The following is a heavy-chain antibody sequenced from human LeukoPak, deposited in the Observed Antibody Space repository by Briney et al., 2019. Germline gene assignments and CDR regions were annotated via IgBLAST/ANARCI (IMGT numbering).Heavy chain of an antibody. V-gene: IGHV3-49*04. Sequence: PGGSLRLSCTASGFTFGDYGMSWVRQAPGKGLEWVGFIRSKAYGGTTEYAASMKGRFTISRDDSKSIAYLQVNSLKTEDTAVYYCTTPYYYDSSGESDPFDYWGQGTLVTVSS. CDR1: GFTFGDYG. D-gene: IGHD3-22*01. CDR3: TTPYYYDSSGESDPFDY. CDR2: IRSKAYGGTT. J-gene: IGHJ4*02.